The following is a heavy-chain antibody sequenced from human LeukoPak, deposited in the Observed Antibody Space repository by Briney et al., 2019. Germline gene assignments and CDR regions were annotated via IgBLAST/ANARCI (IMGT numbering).Heavy chain of an antibody. Sequence: ASVKVSCKASGYTFTSYGIDWVRQAPGQGLEWMGWISAYNGNTNYAQKLQGRVTMTTDTSTTTAYMKLRSLRSDDTAVYYCARGISTPDDAFDIWGQGTMVTVSS. CDR2: ISAYNGNT. J-gene: IGHJ3*02. V-gene: IGHV1-18*01. D-gene: IGHD2-15*01. CDR1: GYTFTSYG. CDR3: ARGISTPDDAFDI.